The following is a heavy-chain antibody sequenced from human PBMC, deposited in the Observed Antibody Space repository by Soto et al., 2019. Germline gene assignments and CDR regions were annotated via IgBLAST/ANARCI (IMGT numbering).Heavy chain of an antibody. J-gene: IGHJ4*02. V-gene: IGHV1-69*01. Sequence: QVPLVQSGAEVKKPGSSVKVSCKASGGTFSSYAISWVRQAPGHGLEWMGGIIPSFGTANYAQKFQGRVTITADESTSTAYMELSSLRSEDTAVYYCATLIFGVVTRDYWGQGTLVTVSS. CDR1: GGTFSSYA. CDR2: IIPSFGTA. D-gene: IGHD3-3*01. CDR3: ATLIFGVVTRDY.